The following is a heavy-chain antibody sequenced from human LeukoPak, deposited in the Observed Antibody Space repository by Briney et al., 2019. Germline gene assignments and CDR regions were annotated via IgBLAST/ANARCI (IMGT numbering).Heavy chain of an antibody. CDR3: ASWPGGWYGEDS. D-gene: IGHD6-19*01. Sequence: GGSLRLSCAASGFTFSSYGMHWVRQAPGKGLEWVSRINTDGSSTSYADSVKGRFTISRDNAKNTLYLQMNSLRAEDTAVYYCASWPGGWYGEDSWGQGTLVTVSS. V-gene: IGHV3-74*01. CDR1: GFTFSSYG. J-gene: IGHJ4*02. CDR2: INTDGSST.